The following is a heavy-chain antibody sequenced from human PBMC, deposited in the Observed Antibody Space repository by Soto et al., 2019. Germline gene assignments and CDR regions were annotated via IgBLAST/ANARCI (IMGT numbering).Heavy chain of an antibody. J-gene: IGHJ4*02. CDR1: GYTFTTHT. V-gene: IGHV1-3*01. CDR3: TRLETDY. Sequence: QVQLVQSGAEVKRPGASVKVFCKASGYTFTTHTMHWVRQAPGQGLEWMGWMNGGNGNTKYSQKFQGRVTFTRDTFASTAYMELSSLISEDTAVYYCTRLETDYWGQGTLVTVSS. CDR2: MNGGNGNT.